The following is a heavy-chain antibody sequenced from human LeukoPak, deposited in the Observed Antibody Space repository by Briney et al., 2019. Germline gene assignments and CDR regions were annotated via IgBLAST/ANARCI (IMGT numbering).Heavy chain of an antibody. CDR1: GFTFSTYA. CDR2: ISYAGSNK. D-gene: IGHD5-24*01. J-gene: IGHJ4*02. Sequence: PGGSLRLSCAASGFTFSTYAMHWVRQAPGKGLEWVALISYAGSNKYYADSVKGRFTISRDNSKNTLYLQMNSLRAEDTAVYYCARDSGVEVANDYWGQGTLVTVSS. CDR3: ARDSGVEVANDY. V-gene: IGHV3-30-3*01.